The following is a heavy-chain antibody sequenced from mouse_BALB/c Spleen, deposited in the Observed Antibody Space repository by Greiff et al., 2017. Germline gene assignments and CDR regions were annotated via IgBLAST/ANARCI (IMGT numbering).Heavy chain of an antibody. Sequence: EVQLQQSGAELVKPGASVKLSCTASGFNIKDTYMHWVKQRPEQGLEWIGRIDPANGNTKYDPKFQGKATITADTSSNTAYLQLSSLTSEDTAVYYCARSTPIYYDYGYFDYWGQGTTLTVSS. D-gene: IGHD2-4*01. J-gene: IGHJ2*01. CDR1: GFNIKDTY. CDR3: ARSTPIYYDYGYFDY. V-gene: IGHV14-3*02. CDR2: IDPANGNT.